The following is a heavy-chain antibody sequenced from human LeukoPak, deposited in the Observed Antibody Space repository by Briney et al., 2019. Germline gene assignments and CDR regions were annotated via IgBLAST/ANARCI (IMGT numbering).Heavy chain of an antibody. D-gene: IGHD3-10*01. CDR3: AKESHYDSGAYYVDY. J-gene: IGHJ4*02. CDR2: IYSGGST. CDR1: GFSVSSNY. V-gene: IGHV3-53*01. Sequence: GGSLRLSCAVSGFSVSSNYMSWVRQAPGKGLEWVSFIYSGGSTYYPDSVKGRFTFSRDNSKNMLYLQMNSLRAEDTAVYYCAKESHYDSGAYYVDYWGQGTLVTVSS.